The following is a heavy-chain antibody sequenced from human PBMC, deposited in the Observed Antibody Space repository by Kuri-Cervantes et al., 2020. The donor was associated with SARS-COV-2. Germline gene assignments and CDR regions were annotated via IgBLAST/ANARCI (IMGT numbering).Heavy chain of an antibody. Sequence: ASVKVSCKASGYTFTSYYMHWVRQAPGQGLEWMGIINPSGGSTSYAQKFQGRVTMTRDTSTSTVYVELSSLRSEDTAVYYCAREVAEVGRSAAGGQVGMDVWGQGTTVTVSS. D-gene: IGHD6-25*01. CDR2: INPSGGST. CDR3: AREVAEVGRSAAGGQVGMDV. J-gene: IGHJ6*02. CDR1: GYTFTSYY. V-gene: IGHV1-46*01.